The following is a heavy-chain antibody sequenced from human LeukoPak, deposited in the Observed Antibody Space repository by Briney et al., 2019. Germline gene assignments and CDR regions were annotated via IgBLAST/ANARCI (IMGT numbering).Heavy chain of an antibody. J-gene: IGHJ4*02. V-gene: IGHV1-8*02. CDR2: MNPNSGNT. D-gene: IGHD3-22*01. CDR3: ARGAGYYYDSSGLS. CDR1: GYTFTGYY. Sequence: ASVKVSCKASGYTFTGYYMHWVRQATGQGLEWMGWMNPNSGNTGYAQKFQGRVTMTRNTSISTAYMELSSLRSEDTAVYYCARGAGYYYDSSGLSWGQGTLVTVSS.